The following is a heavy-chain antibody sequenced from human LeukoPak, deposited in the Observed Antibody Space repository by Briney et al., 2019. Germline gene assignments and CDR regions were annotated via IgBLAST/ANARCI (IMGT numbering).Heavy chain of an antibody. V-gene: IGHV1-3*01. CDR2: INAYNDNT. CDR1: GYTFTNYA. J-gene: IGHJ4*02. Sequence: PGASVKVSCKTSGYTFTNYAIHWVRQAPGRGLEWMGWINAYNDNTNYAQKLQDRVTFTRDTSASTAYMELSSLRSDDTAVYYCARDPYRARPPQGDYFDYWGQGTLVTVSS. D-gene: IGHD3-16*02. CDR3: ARDPYRARPPQGDYFDY.